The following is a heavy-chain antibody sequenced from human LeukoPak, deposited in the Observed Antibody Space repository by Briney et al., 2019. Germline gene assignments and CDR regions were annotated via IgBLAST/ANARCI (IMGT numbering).Heavy chain of an antibody. V-gene: IGHV3-7*03. D-gene: IGHD1-1*01. CDR2: LNLDGSDK. CDR1: GFTFSESW. CDR3: AKGKRYPDY. Sequence: GGSLRLSCVVSGFTFSESWMSWVRQAPGKGLGWVASLNLDGSDKYYVDFVKGRFTISRDNAKNSLYLQMDSLRVEDTAVYYCAKGKRYPDYWGQGTLVTVSS. J-gene: IGHJ4*02.